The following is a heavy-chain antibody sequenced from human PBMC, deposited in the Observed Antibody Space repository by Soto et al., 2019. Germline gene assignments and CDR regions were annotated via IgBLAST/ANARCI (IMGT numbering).Heavy chain of an antibody. CDR1: GFTFSSYG. D-gene: IGHD1-26*01. Sequence: PGGSLRLSCAASGFTFSSYGMHWVRQAPGKGLEWVAVIWYDGSNKYYADSVKGRFTISRENSKNTLYLQMNSLRAEDTAVYYCARWDNAFDIWGQGTMATVSS. V-gene: IGHV3-33*01. J-gene: IGHJ3*02. CDR2: IWYDGSNK. CDR3: ARWDNAFDI.